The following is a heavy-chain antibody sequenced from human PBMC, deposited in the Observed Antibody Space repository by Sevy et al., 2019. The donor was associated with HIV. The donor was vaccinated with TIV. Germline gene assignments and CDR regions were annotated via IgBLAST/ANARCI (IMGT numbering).Heavy chain of an antibody. CDR3: ARDNSGYDHKRFDY. CDR1: GGSFSGYY. CDR2: INHSGST. V-gene: IGHV4-34*01. Sequence: SETLSLTCAVYGGSFSGYYWSWIRQPPGKGLEWMGEINHSGSTDYNTSLKSRVTISVDTSKNQFSLKVRSVTAADTAVYYCARDNSGYDHKRFDYWGQGTPVTVSS. J-gene: IGHJ4*02. D-gene: IGHD3-22*01.